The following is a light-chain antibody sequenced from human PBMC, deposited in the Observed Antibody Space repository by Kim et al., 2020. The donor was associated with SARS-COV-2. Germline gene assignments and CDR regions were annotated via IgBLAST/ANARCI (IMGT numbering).Light chain of an antibody. J-gene: IGLJ3*02. V-gene: IGLV8-61*01. CDR2: STN. CDR1: SGSVSTSYY. Sequence: QTVVTQEPSFSVSPGGTVTLTCGLSSGSVSTSYYPSWYQQTPGQAPRTLIYSTNTRSSGVPHRFSGSILGNKAALTITGAQADDESDYYCVLYMGSGIWVFGGGTQLTVL. CDR3: VLYMGSGIWV.